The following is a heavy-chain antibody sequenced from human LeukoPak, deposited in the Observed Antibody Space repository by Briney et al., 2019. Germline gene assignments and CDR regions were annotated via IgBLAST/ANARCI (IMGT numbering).Heavy chain of an antibody. J-gene: IGHJ6*02. CDR2: ISGSGGST. CDR1: GFTFSSYA. D-gene: IGHD3-22*01. V-gene: IGHV3-23*01. CDR3: ARGYDSSGYYPMDV. Sequence: GGSLRLSCAASGFTFSSYAMSWVRQAPGKGLEWVSAISGSGGSTYYADSVKSRFTISRDNSKNTLYLQMNSLRAEDTAVYYCARGYDSSGYYPMDVWGQGTTVTVSS.